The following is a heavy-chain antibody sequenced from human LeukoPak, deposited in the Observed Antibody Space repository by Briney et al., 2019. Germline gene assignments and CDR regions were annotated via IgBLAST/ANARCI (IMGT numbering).Heavy chain of an antibody. J-gene: IGHJ4*02. Sequence: ASVKVSCKASGYTFTGYYMHWVRQAPGQGLEWMGWIKPNSGGANYAQKFQGRVTMTRDTSISTAYMELSRLRSDDTAVYYCAREASDTGFDYWGQGTLVTVSS. V-gene: IGHV1-2*02. CDR3: AREASDTGFDY. CDR1: GYTFTGYY. CDR2: IKPNSGGA. D-gene: IGHD5-18*01.